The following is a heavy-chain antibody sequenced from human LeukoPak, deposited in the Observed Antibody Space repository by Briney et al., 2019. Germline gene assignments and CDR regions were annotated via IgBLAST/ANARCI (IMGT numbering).Heavy chain of an antibody. CDR1: GFTFSSYD. D-gene: IGHD1-14*01. CDR3: AKDPGAPSGY. Sequence: PGGSLRLSCAASGFTFSSYDMHWVRQATGKGLEWVSGIGTAGDTYYAGSVKGRLTISRENAKNSLYLQMNSLRAGDTAVYYCAKDPGAPSGYWGQGTLVTVSS. CDR2: IGTAGDT. V-gene: IGHV3-13*01. J-gene: IGHJ4*02.